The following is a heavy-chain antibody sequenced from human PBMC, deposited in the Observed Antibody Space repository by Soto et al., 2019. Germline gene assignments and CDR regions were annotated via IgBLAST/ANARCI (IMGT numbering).Heavy chain of an antibody. Sequence: VQLVESGGGVVQPGRSLRLSCAASGFTFSSYAMHWVRQAPGKGLEWVSAITGSAASTYYADSVKGRFTISRDNSKNTLYLQMNSLRVEDTAVYYCAKSPSGDYDSWGQGTLVTVSS. CDR3: AKSPSGDYDS. V-gene: IGHV3-23*04. J-gene: IGHJ5*01. D-gene: IGHD2-21*02. CDR1: GFTFSSYA. CDR2: ITGSAAST.